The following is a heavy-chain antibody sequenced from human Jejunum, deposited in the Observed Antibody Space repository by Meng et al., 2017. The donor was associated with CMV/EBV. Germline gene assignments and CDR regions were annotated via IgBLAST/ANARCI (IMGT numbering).Heavy chain of an antibody. CDR3: ARELCTTTSCSDDY. D-gene: IGHD2-2*01. V-gene: IGHV4-31*02. J-gene: IGHJ4*02. CDR2: IHDTGST. CDR1: GSISSGGYY. Sequence: GSISSGGYYWSWIRQHPGMGLEWIGYIHDTGSTHTNPSLTNRVTMSVDTSQNQFSLKLGSVIVADTAVYYCARELCTTTSCSDDYWGQGTLVTVSS.